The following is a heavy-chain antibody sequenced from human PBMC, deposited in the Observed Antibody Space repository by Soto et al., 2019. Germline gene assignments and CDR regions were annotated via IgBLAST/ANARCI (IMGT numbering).Heavy chain of an antibody. CDR3: ARHPSPAVTAAMYYFDY. J-gene: IGHJ4*02. CDR2: IYYSGST. D-gene: IGHD2-2*01. Sequence: SETLSLTCTVSGGSISSGGYYWSWIRQHPGKGPEWIGYIYYSGSTYYNPSLKSRVTISVDTSKNQFSLKLSSVTAADTAVYYCARHPSPAVTAAMYYFDYWGQGTLVTVSS. V-gene: IGHV4-31*03. CDR1: GGSISSGGYY.